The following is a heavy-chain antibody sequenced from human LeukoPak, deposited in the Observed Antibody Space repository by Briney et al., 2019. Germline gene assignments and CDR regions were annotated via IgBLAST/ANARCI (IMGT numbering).Heavy chain of an antibody. J-gene: IGHJ4*02. V-gene: IGHV5-51*01. CDR1: GYSFTSYW. D-gene: IGHD3-22*01. CDR3: ARARRGSYDSSGPFDY. Sequence: GESLKIFCKGSGYSFTSYWIGWVRQMPGKGLEWMGIIYPGDSDTRYSPSFQGQVTISADKSISTAYLQWSSLKASDTAMYYCARARRGSYDSSGPFDYWGQGTLVTVSS. CDR2: IYPGDSDT.